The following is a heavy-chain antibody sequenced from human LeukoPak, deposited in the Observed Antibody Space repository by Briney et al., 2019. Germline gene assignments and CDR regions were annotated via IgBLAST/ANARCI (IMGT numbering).Heavy chain of an antibody. J-gene: IGHJ4*02. V-gene: IGHV1-69*01. CDR1: GGTFSSYA. Sequence: ASVKVSCKASGGTFSSYAISWVRQAPGQGLEWMGGIIPIFGTANYAQKFQGRVTITADESTSTAYMELSSLRSGDTAVYYCAREGYCSSTSCRYRDWGQGTLVTVSS. CDR2: IIPIFGTA. CDR3: AREGYCSSTSCRYRD. D-gene: IGHD2-2*01.